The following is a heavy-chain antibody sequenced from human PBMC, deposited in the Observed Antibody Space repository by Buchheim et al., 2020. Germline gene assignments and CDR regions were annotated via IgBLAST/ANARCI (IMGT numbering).Heavy chain of an antibody. V-gene: IGHV3-74*01. CDR2: LSADGTIL. CDR3: ARDRPYGDSFDF. J-gene: IGHJ4*02. D-gene: IGHD2-21*02. Sequence: EVQLVESGGGLVQPGGSLRLSCEASGFTLTNFYMHWVRQVPGKGRVWVSCLSADGTILAYAGSVKGRFTISQDHAKNTPYLEMNSLRPDDTAVYYCARDRPYGDSFDFWGQGTL. CDR1: GFTLTNFY.